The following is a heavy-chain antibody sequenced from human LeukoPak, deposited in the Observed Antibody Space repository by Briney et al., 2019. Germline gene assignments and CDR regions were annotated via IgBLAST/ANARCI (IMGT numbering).Heavy chain of an antibody. D-gene: IGHD1-26*01. Sequence: PSGTLSLTCGVSGGSISGTNWWSWVRQPPGQGLEWIGEISLAGQTNFNPSLNGRVTMSLDKSSNKLYLHLTSVTAAGTATYFCSRESGSFCPFGYWGQGTLVIVSS. CDR1: GGSISGTNW. V-gene: IGHV4-4*02. CDR3: SRESGSFCPFGY. CDR2: ISLAGQT. J-gene: IGHJ4*02.